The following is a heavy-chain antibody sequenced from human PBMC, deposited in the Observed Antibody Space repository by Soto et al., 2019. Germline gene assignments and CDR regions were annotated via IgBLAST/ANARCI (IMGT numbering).Heavy chain of an antibody. D-gene: IGHD2-2*01. J-gene: IGHJ4*02. CDR2: ISAYNGNT. CDR1: GYTFTSYG. CDR3: XXEDPPSLN. V-gene: IGHV1-18*01. Sequence: QVQLVQSGAEVKKPGASVKVSCKASGYTFTSYGXSXXXXXXGQGLEWMGWISAYNGNTNYAQKLQGRVTMTTDTSXXXXXXXLXXXRXDDTXXYXXXXEDPPSLNWGQGTLVTVSS.